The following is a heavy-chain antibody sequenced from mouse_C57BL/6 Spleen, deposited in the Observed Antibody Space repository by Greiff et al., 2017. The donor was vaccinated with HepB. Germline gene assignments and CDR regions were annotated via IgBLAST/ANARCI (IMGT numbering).Heavy chain of an antibody. CDR1: GYAFSSYW. CDR3: ARKGLVRRGGYAMDY. Sequence: VQLQQSGAELVKPGASVKISCKASGYAFSSYWMNWVKQRPGKGLEWIGQIYPGDGDTNYNGKFKGKATLTADKSSSTAYMQLSSLTSEDSAVYFCARKGLVRRGGYAMDYWGQGTSVTVSS. CDR2: IYPGDGDT. D-gene: IGHD2-14*01. J-gene: IGHJ4*01. V-gene: IGHV1-80*01.